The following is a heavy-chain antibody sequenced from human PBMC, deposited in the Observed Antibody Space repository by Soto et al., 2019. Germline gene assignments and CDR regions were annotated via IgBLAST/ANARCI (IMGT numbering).Heavy chain of an antibody. J-gene: IGHJ6*02. V-gene: IGHV1-18*01. CDR2: ISAYNGKT. Sequence: QVQLVQSGGEVKKPGASVKLSCTASGYTFTSYGISWVRQAPGQGLEWMGWISAYNGKTNYAQNVQGRVTMTTDTPTRTAYMDLRSLRSDDTAVYYCARGGDVNYYNGMDVWGQGTTVTVSS. D-gene: IGHD5-12*01. CDR3: ARGGDVNYYNGMDV. CDR1: GYTFTSYG.